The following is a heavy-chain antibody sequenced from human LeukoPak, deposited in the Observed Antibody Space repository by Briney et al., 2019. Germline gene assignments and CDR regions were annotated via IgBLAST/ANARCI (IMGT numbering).Heavy chain of an antibody. CDR2: ISSSSSTI. D-gene: IGHD2-21*02. V-gene: IGHV3-48*04. CDR3: ARDLLDDYYCGGDCYSVYYFDY. Sequence: GGSLRLSCAASGFTFSSYSMNWVRQAPGKGLEWVSYISSSSSTIYYADSVKGRFTISRDNAKNSLYLQMNSLRAEDTAVYYCARDLLDDYYCGGDCYSVYYFDYWGQGTLVTVSS. J-gene: IGHJ4*02. CDR1: GFTFSSYS.